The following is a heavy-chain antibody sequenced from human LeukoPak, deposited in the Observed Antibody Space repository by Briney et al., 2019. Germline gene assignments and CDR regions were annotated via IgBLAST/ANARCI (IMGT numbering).Heavy chain of an antibody. V-gene: IGHV1-24*01. Sequence: ASVKVSCKVSGYTLTELSMHWVRQAPGKGLAWMGGFYPEDGETIYAQRFQGRVTMTEDTSTDTAYMELSSLRSEDTAVYYCATDRWRGLYNWFDPWGQGALVTVSS. CDR1: GYTLTELS. CDR3: ATDRWRGLYNWFDP. J-gene: IGHJ5*02. D-gene: IGHD4-23*01. CDR2: FYPEDGET.